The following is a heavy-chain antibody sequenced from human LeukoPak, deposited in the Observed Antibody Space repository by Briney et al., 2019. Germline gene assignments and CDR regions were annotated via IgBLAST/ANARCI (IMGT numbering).Heavy chain of an antibody. CDR2: ISAYNGNT. J-gene: IGHJ3*02. D-gene: IGHD6-13*01. V-gene: IGHV1-18*04. CDR1: GYTFTSYG. CDR3: AREGIAAAAADAFDI. Sequence: GASVKVSCKASGYTFTSYGISWLRQAPGQGLEWMGWISAYNGNTNYAQKLQGRVTMTTDTSTSTAYMELRSLRSDDTAVYYCAREGIAAAAADAFDIWGQGTMVTVSS.